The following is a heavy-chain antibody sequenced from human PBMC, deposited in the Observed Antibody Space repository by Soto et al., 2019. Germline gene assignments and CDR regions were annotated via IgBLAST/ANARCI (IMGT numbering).Heavy chain of an antibody. Sequence: QLQLQESGPGLVQHSETLSLTCTVSGGSISSSSYYWGWIRQPPGQGLEWIGSIYYSGSTYYNPSLKSRVTISVDTSKNQFSLKLSSVTAADTAVYYCARRVRSSTSYYDYWGQGTLVTVSS. D-gene: IGHD2-2*01. V-gene: IGHV4-39*01. J-gene: IGHJ4*02. CDR2: IYYSGST. CDR1: GGSISSSSYY. CDR3: ARRVRSSTSYYDY.